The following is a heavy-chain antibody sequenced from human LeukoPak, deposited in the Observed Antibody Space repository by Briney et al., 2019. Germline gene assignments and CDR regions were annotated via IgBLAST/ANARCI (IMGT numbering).Heavy chain of an antibody. J-gene: IGHJ4*02. V-gene: IGHV4-59*01. CDR1: GGSFSGYY. D-gene: IGHD3-22*01. Sequence: SETLSLTCAVYGGSFSGYYWSWIRQPPGKGLEWIGYIYYSGSTNYNPSLKSRVTISVDTSKDQFSLKLSSVTAADTAVYYCARGYGSSGYYSPFDYWGQGTLVTVSS. CDR3: ARGYGSSGYYSPFDY. CDR2: IYYSGST.